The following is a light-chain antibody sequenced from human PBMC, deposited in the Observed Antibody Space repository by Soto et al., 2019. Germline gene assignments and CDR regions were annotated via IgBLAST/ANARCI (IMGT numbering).Light chain of an antibody. Sequence: DIQMTQSPSSVSASLGHRVTITCRARQGSSSLLAWYQQKLGKAHNLLIHTASSLQSGVPSRFSGRGTGTEVTPTISSQQPEDFATCYCQLGNSFPLTFGGGTQVEI. J-gene: IGKJ4*01. CDR1: QGSSSL. CDR2: TAS. V-gene: IGKV1-12*01. CDR3: QLGNSFPLT.